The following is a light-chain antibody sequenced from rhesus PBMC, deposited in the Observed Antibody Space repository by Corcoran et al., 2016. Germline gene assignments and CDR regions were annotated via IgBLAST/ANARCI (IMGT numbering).Light chain of an antibody. CDR2: SAS. J-gene: IGKJ2*01. CDR3: QKYNGWPYS. Sequence: ETVMMQSPATLSLSPGERATLSCRASQSVGSTLAWYQQKPGQAPRLHIYSASSRANGIPDRFSGSGSWTEFTLTISSIDPEDVGVYYCQKYNGWPYSFGQGTKVEIK. CDR1: QSVGST. V-gene: IGKV3-35*02.